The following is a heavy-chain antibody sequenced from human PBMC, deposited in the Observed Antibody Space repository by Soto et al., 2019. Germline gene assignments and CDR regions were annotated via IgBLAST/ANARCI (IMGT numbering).Heavy chain of an antibody. J-gene: IGHJ4*02. V-gene: IGHV4-59*01. D-gene: IGHD2-15*01. Sequence: ETLSLTCTVSVESISIYYWSWIRQPPGKGLEWIGYMYYSGSTNYNPSLKSRVTISVDTSKNQFSLKLSSVTAADTAVYYCARDAGGPADYWGQGTLVTVSS. CDR3: ARDAGGPADY. CDR1: VESISIYY. CDR2: MYYSGST.